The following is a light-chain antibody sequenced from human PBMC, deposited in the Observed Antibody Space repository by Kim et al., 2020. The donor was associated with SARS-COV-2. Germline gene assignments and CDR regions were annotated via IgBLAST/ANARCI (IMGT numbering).Light chain of an antibody. CDR3: QQYGSSPKT. Sequence: APGGRATHTCRASQNVSSSYLAWYQQKPGQAPRLLIYGASSRATGIPDRFSGSGSGTDFTLTISRLEPEDFAVYYCQQYGSSPKTFGQGTKVDIK. V-gene: IGKV3-20*01. CDR1: QNVSSSY. J-gene: IGKJ1*01. CDR2: GAS.